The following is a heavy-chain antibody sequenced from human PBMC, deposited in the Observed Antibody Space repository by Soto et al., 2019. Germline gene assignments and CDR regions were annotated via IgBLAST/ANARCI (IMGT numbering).Heavy chain of an antibody. Sequence: SETLSLTCTVSGGSISSYFYIWVRQPPGKGLEWIGSVYYTGTTDYNPSLKSRVTISVDTSKTQFSLNLRSVTAADMAVYYCARDLAAVPRAFDYWGRGTLVTVSS. J-gene: IGHJ4*02. D-gene: IGHD6-13*01. CDR2: VYYTGTT. V-gene: IGHV4-59*01. CDR1: GGSISSYF. CDR3: ARDLAAVPRAFDY.